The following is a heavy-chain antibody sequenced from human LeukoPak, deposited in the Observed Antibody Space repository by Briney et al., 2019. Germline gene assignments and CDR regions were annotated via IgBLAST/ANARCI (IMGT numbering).Heavy chain of an antibody. CDR2: IKQDGSEK. CDR3: ARDTGYGMDV. D-gene: IGHD1-14*01. J-gene: IGHJ6*04. CDR1: GFTFSSYA. Sequence: GGSLRLSCAASGFTFSSYAMHWVRQAPGKGLEWVANIKQDGSEKYYVDSVKARFTVSRDNAKNSLYLQMNSLRAEDTAVYYCARDTGYGMDVWGKGTTVTVSS. V-gene: IGHV3-7*03.